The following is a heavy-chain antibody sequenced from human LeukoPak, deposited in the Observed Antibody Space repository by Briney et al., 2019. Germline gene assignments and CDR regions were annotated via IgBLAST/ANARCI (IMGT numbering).Heavy chain of an antibody. Sequence: GGSLRLSCAASGFTFSSYAMSWVRQAPGKGLEWVSAISGSGGSTYYEDSVKGRFTISTDNSKTTLYLQMNSLRATAAAVYYCATGTVTPRGYFDYWGQGTLVTVSS. D-gene: IGHD4-17*01. CDR1: GFTFSSYA. V-gene: IGHV3-23*01. CDR3: ATGTVTPRGYFDY. J-gene: IGHJ4*02. CDR2: ISGSGGST.